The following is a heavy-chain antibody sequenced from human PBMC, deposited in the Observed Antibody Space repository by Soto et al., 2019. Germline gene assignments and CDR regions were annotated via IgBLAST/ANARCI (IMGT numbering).Heavy chain of an antibody. CDR3: ARSRMITVGGVVTYAAFDI. Sequence: QVTLKESGPVLVKPTETLTLTCTVSGFSLSNARMGVSWIRQPPGKALEWLAHIFSNDEKSYSTFLKSRLTIAKDTSKSQVVLTMTNMDPVDTATDYCARSRMITVGGVVTYAAFDIWGQGTMVTVSS. CDR2: IFSNDEK. J-gene: IGHJ3*02. D-gene: IGHD3-16*01. CDR1: GFSLSNARMG. V-gene: IGHV2-26*01.